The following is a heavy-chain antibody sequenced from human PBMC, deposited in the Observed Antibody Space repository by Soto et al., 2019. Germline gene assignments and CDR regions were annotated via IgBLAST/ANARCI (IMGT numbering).Heavy chain of an antibody. D-gene: IGHD2-15*01. CDR2: ISSDGSKK. J-gene: IGHJ4*02. CDR1: GFTFSNNG. Sequence: QVQLVESGGGVVQPGRSLRLSCVASGFTFSNNGIHWVRQAPGKGLEWVAVISSDGSKKYYADSVKGRFTISRDNSKNTLCLQMNSLRAEDTAVYYCAMDLYGGSSRFDYWGQGTLVTVSS. V-gene: IGHV3-30*03. CDR3: AMDLYGGSSRFDY.